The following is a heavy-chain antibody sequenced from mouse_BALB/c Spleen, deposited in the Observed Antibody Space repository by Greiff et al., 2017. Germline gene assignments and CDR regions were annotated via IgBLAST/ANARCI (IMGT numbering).Heavy chain of an antibody. CDR1: GYAFSSYW. J-gene: IGHJ4*01. D-gene: IGHD2-14*01. CDR2: IYPGDGDT. V-gene: IGHV1-80*01. Sequence: QVQLKQSGAELVRPGSSVKISCKASGYAFSSYWMNWVKQRPGQGLEWIGQIYPGDGDTNYNGKFKGKATLTADKSSSTAYMQLSSLTSEDSAVYFCARQRGIYYAMDYWGQGTSVTVSS. CDR3: ARQRGIYYAMDY.